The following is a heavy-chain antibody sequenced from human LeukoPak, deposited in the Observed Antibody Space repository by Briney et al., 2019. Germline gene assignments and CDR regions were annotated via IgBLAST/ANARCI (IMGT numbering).Heavy chain of an antibody. J-gene: IGHJ4*02. CDR3: ARGRGSWYGVYFDY. CDR2: IKRDGSEK. D-gene: IGHD6-13*01. V-gene: IGHV3-7*01. CDR1: GFTFTDYW. Sequence: GGSLRLSCAASGFTFTDYWRSGVGQAPGKGREGVAGIKRDGSEKYYVDSVKGRFTISRDNAKNSLYLQMNSLRTEDTAVYYCARGRGSWYGVYFDYWGQGTLVTVSS.